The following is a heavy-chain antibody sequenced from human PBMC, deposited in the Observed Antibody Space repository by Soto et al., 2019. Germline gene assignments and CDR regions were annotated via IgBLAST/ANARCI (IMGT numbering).Heavy chain of an antibody. CDR2: IYYSGST. D-gene: IGHD5-12*01. J-gene: IGHJ4*02. V-gene: IGHV4-59*01. Sequence: PSESLSLTCTVSGGSISGYYWSCIRQPPGKGLEWIGYIYYSGSTNYNPSLKSRVTITVDTSKNQFSLKLSSVTAADTAVYYCARAYGGYADYWGQGALVTVSS. CDR3: ARAYGGYADY. CDR1: GGSISGYY.